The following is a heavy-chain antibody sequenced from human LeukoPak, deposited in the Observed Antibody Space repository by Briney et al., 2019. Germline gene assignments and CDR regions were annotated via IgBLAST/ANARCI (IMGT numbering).Heavy chain of an antibody. CDR2: INSDGSST. CDR3: ARVRYGDYVACDY. D-gene: IGHD4-17*01. CDR1: GFTFSSYW. V-gene: IGHV3-74*01. Sequence: PGGSLRLSCAASGFTFSSYWMHWVRQAPGKGLVWVSRINSDGSSTSYADSVKGRFTISRDNAKNTLYLQMNSLRAEDTAVYYCARVRYGDYVACDYWGQGTLVTVSS. J-gene: IGHJ4*02.